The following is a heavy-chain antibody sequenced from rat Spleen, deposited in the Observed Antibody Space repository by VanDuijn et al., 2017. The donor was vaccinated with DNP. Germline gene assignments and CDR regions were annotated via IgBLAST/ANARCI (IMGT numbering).Heavy chain of an antibody. J-gene: IGHJ2*01. CDR2: ITSGGGTK. CDR3: ARHRAIAAIWDY. Sequence: EVHLVESGGGLVQPGRSLKLSCAASGFTFSDYLIACVRHVPGKGLEWVASITSGGGTKNYRDSVKGRFTISRDNAKNTQYLRMDSLRSEDTATYYCARHRAIAAIWDYWGQGVMVTVSS. CDR1: GFTFSDYL. D-gene: IGHD1-2*01. V-gene: IGHV5S13*01.